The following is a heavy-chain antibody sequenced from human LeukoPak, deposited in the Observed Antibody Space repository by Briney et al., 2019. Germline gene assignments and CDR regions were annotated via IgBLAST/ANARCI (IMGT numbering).Heavy chain of an antibody. CDR2: IYYSRST. CDR3: ARVPTVTFFDY. D-gene: IGHD4-17*01. Sequence: PSETLSLTCTVSGGSISSSSYYWGWIRQPPGKGLEWIGSIYYSRSTYYNPSLKSRVTISVDTSKNQFSLKLSSVTAADTAVYYCARVPTVTFFDYWGQGTLVTVSS. J-gene: IGHJ4*02. CDR1: GGSISSSSYY. V-gene: IGHV4-39*01.